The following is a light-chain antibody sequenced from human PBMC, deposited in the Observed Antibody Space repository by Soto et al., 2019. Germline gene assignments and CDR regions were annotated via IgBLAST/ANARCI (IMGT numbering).Light chain of an antibody. CDR1: QSVSFSY. Sequence: EIVLTQSPGTLSLSPGERATLSCRASQSVSFSYLAWYQQKPGQAPRLLIYGASSRATGIPDRFSGSGSGTDFTLTSIRLEPEDFAVYYCQQCGSSPPWTFGQGTKVEIK. CDR3: QQCGSSPPWT. J-gene: IGKJ1*01. V-gene: IGKV3-20*01. CDR2: GAS.